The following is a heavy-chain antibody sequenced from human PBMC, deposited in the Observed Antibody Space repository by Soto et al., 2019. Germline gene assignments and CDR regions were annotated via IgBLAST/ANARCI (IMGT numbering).Heavy chain of an antibody. CDR3: AGAQMAGPAGDAAYFEY. V-gene: IGHV4-31*03. CDR2: INDSGDT. CDR1: GDPINRGFYY. Sequence: QVQLQESGPGLVQPSQTLSLTCTVSGDPINRGFYYWSWIRQHSGKGLEWIAYINDSGDTYYNPSLQSRVAISTDRSKNQFSLKVTSVSAADTAVYYCAGAQMAGPAGDAAYFEYWGQGALVTVSS. D-gene: IGHD6-19*01. J-gene: IGHJ4*02.